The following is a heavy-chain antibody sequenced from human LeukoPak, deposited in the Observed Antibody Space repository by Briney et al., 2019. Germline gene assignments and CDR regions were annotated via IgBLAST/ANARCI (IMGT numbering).Heavy chain of an antibody. CDR3: AKSNGYGLVDI. CDR2: IFYSGST. Sequence: PSETLSLTCTVSGGSISTSSYYWGWVRQPPGKGLEWIGNIFYSGSTYYSPSLKSRVTISLDTSRNQFSLKLNSVTAADTAVYYCAKSNGYGLVDIGGQGTMVTVSS. D-gene: IGHD3-10*01. V-gene: IGHV4-39*07. J-gene: IGHJ3*02. CDR1: GGSISTSSYY.